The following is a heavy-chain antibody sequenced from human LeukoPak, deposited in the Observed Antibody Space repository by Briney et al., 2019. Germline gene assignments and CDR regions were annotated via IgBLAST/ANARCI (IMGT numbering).Heavy chain of an antibody. J-gene: IGHJ3*02. D-gene: IGHD3-22*01. CDR3: ARVLPPSDYDSSGYYYDHFAFDI. Sequence: SSSNYYWGWIRQAPGKGLEWVSYISSSGSTIYYADSVKGRFTISRDNAKNSLYLQMNSLRAEDTAVYYCARVLPPSDYDSSGYYYDHFAFDIWGQGTMVTVSS. CDR2: ISSSGSTI. CDR1: SSSNYY. V-gene: IGHV3-11*01.